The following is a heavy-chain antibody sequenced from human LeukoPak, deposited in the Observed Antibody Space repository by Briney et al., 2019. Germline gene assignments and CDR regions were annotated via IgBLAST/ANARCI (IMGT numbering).Heavy chain of an antibody. V-gene: IGHV4-61*01. CDR1: GYSISSGYY. Sequence: SETLSLTCTVSGYSISSGYYWNWIRQPAGKGLEWIGYSYYTGTTNYNPSLKSRVTISIDTSKNQFSLKLNSVTAADTAVYYCARAVLGDGYNGDYFDYWGQGTLVTVSS. CDR3: ARAVLGDGYNGDYFDY. D-gene: IGHD5-24*01. CDR2: SYYTGTT. J-gene: IGHJ4*02.